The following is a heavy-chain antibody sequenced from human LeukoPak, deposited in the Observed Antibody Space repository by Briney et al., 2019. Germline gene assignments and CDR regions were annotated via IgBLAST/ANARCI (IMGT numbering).Heavy chain of an antibody. CDR2: ISSSSSTI. CDR1: GFTFSSYS. D-gene: IGHD6-13*01. CDR3: ARIDSSSWYGDSAY. Sequence: PGGSLRLSCAASGFTFSSYSMNWVRQAPGKGLEWVSYISSSSSTIYYADSVKGRFTISRDNAKNSLYLQMNSLRDEDTAVYYCARIDSSSWYGDSAYWGQGTLVTVSS. J-gene: IGHJ4*02. V-gene: IGHV3-48*02.